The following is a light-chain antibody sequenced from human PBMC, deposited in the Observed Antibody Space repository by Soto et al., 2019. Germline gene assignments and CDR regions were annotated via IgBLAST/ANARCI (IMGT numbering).Light chain of an antibody. V-gene: IGLV2-8*01. CDR3: SSYAGTHIV. CDR2: DVS. J-gene: IGLJ1*01. CDR1: SSDVGGYNY. Sequence: QSVLTQPPSASGSPGQSVAISCTGTSSDVGGYNYVSWYQQHPGKAPKLMIYDVSKRPSGVPDRFSGSKSGNTVSLTVSGLQAEDETEYYCSSYAGTHIVFGTGTKVTVL.